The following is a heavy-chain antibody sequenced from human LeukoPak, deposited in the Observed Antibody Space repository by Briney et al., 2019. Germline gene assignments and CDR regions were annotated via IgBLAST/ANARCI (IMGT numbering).Heavy chain of an antibody. CDR2: TYYRSKWYN. Sequence: SQTLSLTCAISGDSVSSNSAAWNWIRQSPSRGLEWLGRTYYRSKWYNDYAVSVKSRITINPDTSKNQFSLQLNSVTPEDTAVYYCARLKGYSSCWYPSYYFDYWGQGTLVTVSS. V-gene: IGHV6-1*01. D-gene: IGHD6-19*01. CDR1: GDSVSSNSAA. CDR3: ARLKGYSSCWYPSYYFDY. J-gene: IGHJ4*02.